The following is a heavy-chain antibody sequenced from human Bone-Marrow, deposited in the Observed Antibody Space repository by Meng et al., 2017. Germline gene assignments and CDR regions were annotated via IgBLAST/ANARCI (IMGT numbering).Heavy chain of an antibody. CDR2: ISSSGSTI. D-gene: IGHD2-21*02. J-gene: IGHJ3*02. Sequence: GESLKISCAASGFTFSSYEMNWVRQAPGKGLEWVSYISSSGSTIYYADSVKGRFTISRDNAKNSLYLQMNSLRAEDTAVYYCASAYCGGDCYFRSDAFDIWGQGKMVTVSS. CDR3: ASAYCGGDCYFRSDAFDI. V-gene: IGHV3-48*03. CDR1: GFTFSSYE.